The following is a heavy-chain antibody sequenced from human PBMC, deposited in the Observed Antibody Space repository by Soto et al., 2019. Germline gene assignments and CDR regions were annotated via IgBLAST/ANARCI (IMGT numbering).Heavy chain of an antibody. CDR2: IYYSGST. Sequence: PSETLSLTCSVSGGSVRSNTYYWAWIRQPPGKGLEWIANIYYSGSTYYNPPLKSRVTISVDTSKNQFSLKMNSVTAADTAVYYCAGHYFDSSGYLNYFDPWGQGTLVTVSS. V-gene: IGHV4-39*01. CDR1: GGSVRSNTYY. D-gene: IGHD3-22*01. CDR3: AGHYFDSSGYLNYFDP. J-gene: IGHJ5*02.